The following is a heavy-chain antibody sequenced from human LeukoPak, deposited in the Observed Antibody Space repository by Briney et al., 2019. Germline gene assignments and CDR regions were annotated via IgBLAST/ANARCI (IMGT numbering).Heavy chain of an antibody. CDR1: GGSFSGYD. V-gene: IGHV4-34*01. CDR3: AGAGAFDY. D-gene: IGHD1-26*01. Sequence: SETLSLTCAVYGGSFSGYDWSWSRQPPGKGLEWIGEINHSGSTHYNPSLKSRVTISVDTSKNHFSLKLSSATAADTAVYYCAGAGAFDYWGKGTLVTVSS. CDR2: INHSGST. J-gene: IGHJ4*02.